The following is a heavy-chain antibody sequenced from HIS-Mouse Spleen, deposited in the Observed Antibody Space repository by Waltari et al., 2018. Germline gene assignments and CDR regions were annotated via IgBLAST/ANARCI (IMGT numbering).Heavy chain of an antibody. Sequence: QLQLQESGPGLVKPSETLSLTCTVSGGSISSSSYYWGWIRQPPGKGLEWIGSIYYSGSTDCNPSLKGRVTISVDTSKNQFSLKLSSVTAADTAVYYCAREIPYSSSWYDWYFDLWGRGTLVTVSS. D-gene: IGHD6-13*01. CDR3: AREIPYSSSWYDWYFDL. CDR1: GGSISSSSYY. V-gene: IGHV4-39*07. J-gene: IGHJ2*01. CDR2: IYYSGST.